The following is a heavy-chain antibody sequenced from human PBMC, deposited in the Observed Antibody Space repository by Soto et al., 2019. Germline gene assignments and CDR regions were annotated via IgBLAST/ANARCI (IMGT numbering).Heavy chain of an antibody. V-gene: IGHV3-21*01. J-gene: IGHJ6*02. CDR1: GFTFSSYS. CDR2: ISSSSSYI. Sequence: EVQLVESGGGLVKPGGSLRLSCAASGFTFSSYSMNWVRQAPGKGLEWVSSISSSSSYIYYADSVKGRFTISRDNAKNSLYLQMNSLRADDTAVYYCARVGEYYDFWSVYSHYYYYYGMDVWGQGTTVTVSS. CDR3: ARVGEYYDFWSVYSHYYYYYGMDV. D-gene: IGHD3-3*01.